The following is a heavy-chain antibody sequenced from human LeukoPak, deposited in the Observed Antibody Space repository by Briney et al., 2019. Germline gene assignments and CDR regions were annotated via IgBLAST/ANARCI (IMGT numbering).Heavy chain of an antibody. CDR1: GFTFRSYA. CDR3: ARGNCDILTGSAFDY. V-gene: IGHV3-30*04. D-gene: IGHD3-9*01. CDR2: TSYDGSKK. Sequence: GRSLRLSCADSGFTFRSYAMHWVRQAPGKGLEWVAVTSYDGSKKYYADSVKGRFTISRDNSKNTLYLQMSSLRVEDTAVYYCARGNCDILTGSAFDYWGQGTLVTVSS. J-gene: IGHJ4*02.